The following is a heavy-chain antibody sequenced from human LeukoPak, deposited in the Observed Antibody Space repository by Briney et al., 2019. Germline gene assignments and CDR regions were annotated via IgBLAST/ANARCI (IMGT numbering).Heavy chain of an antibody. CDR2: LYSRGTST. V-gene: IGHV3-64D*06. CDR3: VRDLSGMDV. D-gene: IGHD3-16*02. J-gene: IGHJ6*02. Sequence: GGSLRLSCAASGFTFGSCWMNWVRQTPGKGLDYVSVLYSRGTSTYYADSVKGRFTVSRDSSKNTLYLQMSSLRIEDTAIYYCVRDLSGMDVWGRGTTVTVSS. CDR1: GFTFGSCW.